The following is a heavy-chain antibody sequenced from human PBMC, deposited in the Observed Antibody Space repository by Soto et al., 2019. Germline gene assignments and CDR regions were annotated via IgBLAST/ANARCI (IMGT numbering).Heavy chain of an antibody. V-gene: IGHV1-69*02. CDR2: IIPILGIA. Sequence: GASVKVSCKASGGTFSSYTISWMRQAPGQGLEWMGRIIPILGIANYAQKFQGRVTITADKSTSTAYMELSSLRSEDTAVYYCARGGLRRTPYYFDYWGQGTLVTVSS. CDR1: GGTFSSYT. D-gene: IGHD1-1*01. CDR3: ARGGLRRTPYYFDY. J-gene: IGHJ4*02.